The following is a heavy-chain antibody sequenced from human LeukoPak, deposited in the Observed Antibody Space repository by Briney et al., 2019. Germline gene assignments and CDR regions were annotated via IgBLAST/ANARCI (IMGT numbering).Heavy chain of an antibody. CDR3: ARHRGSMYYYDSSGWYFDY. V-gene: IGHV5-51*01. D-gene: IGHD3-22*01. Sequence: GESLQISCKGSGYTFTSYWIGWVRQMPGKGLEWMGIIYPGDSDTRYSPSFQGQVTISADKSISTAYLQWSSLKASDTAMYYCARHRGSMYYYDSSGWYFDYWGQGTLVTVSS. CDR2: IYPGDSDT. J-gene: IGHJ4*02. CDR1: GYTFTSYW.